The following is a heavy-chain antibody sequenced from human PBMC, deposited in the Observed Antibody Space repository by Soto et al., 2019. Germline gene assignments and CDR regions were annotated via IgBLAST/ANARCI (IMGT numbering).Heavy chain of an antibody. CDR2: IWYDGSNK. D-gene: IGHD6-19*01. CDR3: AKARGVQQWLVFDY. Sequence: PGGSLRLSCAASGFTFSSYGMHWVRQAPGKGLEWVAVIWYDGSNKYYADSVKGRFTISRDNSKNTLYLQMNSLRAEDTAVYYCAKARGVQQWLVFDYWGQGILVTVSS. CDR1: GFTFSSYG. V-gene: IGHV3-30*02. J-gene: IGHJ4*02.